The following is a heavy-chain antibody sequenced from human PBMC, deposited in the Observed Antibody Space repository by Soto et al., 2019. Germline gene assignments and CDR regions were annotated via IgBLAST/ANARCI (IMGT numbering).Heavy chain of an antibody. CDR1: GGSFSGYY. D-gene: IGHD3-22*01. Sequence: PLETLSLTCAVYGGSFSGYYWSWIRQPPGKGLEWIGEINHSGSTNYNPSLKSRVTISVDTSKNQFSLKLSSVTAADTAVYYCARGHLNGSFTGSMIVVNWFDPWGQGTLVTVSS. CDR3: ARGHLNGSFTGSMIVVNWFDP. CDR2: INHSGST. J-gene: IGHJ5*02. V-gene: IGHV4-34*01.